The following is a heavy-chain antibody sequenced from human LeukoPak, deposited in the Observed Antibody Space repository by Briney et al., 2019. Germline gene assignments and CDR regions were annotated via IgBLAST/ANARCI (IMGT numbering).Heavy chain of an antibody. CDR1: GFTFSSYA. D-gene: IGHD3-22*01. CDR2: ISGGSGST. Sequence: GGSLKLSCAASGFTFSSYAMSWVRQAPGKGLAWVSTISGGSGSTYCADSVKGRFTISRDNSKNTLYLQMNSLRDEDTAVYYCAKHRFESGGYHSTDWGQGTLVTVSS. CDR3: AKHRFESGGYHSTD. V-gene: IGHV3-23*01. J-gene: IGHJ4*02.